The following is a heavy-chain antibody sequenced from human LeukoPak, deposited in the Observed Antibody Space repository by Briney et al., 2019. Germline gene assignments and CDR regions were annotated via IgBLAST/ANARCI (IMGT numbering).Heavy chain of an antibody. CDR1: GDSINNDY. V-gene: IGHV4-4*08. J-gene: IGHJ5*01. CDR2: MYNSGST. CDR3: AGDGEAASDS. Sequence: PSETLSLTCTVSGDSINNDYWTWIRQPPGKGLEWIGYMYNSGSTKYNPFLKSRVTILPDTPKNQFSLKLSSVTAADTAVYFCAGDGEAASDSSGPGTLVTVSS. D-gene: IGHD6-25*01.